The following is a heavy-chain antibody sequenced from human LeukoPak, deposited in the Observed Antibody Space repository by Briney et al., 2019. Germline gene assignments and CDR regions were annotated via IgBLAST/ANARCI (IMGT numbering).Heavy chain of an antibody. D-gene: IGHD3-3*01. J-gene: IGHJ4*02. CDR2: INHSGST. CDR1: GGSFSGYY. V-gene: IGHV4-34*01. CDR3: ARGISDDYFDY. Sequence: SETLSLTCAVYGGSFSGYYWSWIRQPPGKGLEWIGEINHSGSTNYNPSLKSRVTISVDTSKNQFSLKLSSVTAADTAVYYCARGISDDYFDYWGQGTLVTVSS.